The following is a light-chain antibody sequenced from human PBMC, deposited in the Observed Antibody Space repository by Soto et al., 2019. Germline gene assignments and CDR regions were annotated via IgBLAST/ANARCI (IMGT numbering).Light chain of an antibody. CDR3: QQHHRYSPAWT. Sequence: DIQMTQSPSTLSASVGDRVTITCRASQSISSWLAWYQQKPGKAPKLLLYDASSLESGATSRFIGSGPGTEFTINLSSLQPDAFAASGCQQHHRYSPAWTFGQGTKVEIK. J-gene: IGKJ1*01. V-gene: IGKV1-5*01. CDR1: QSISSW. CDR2: DAS.